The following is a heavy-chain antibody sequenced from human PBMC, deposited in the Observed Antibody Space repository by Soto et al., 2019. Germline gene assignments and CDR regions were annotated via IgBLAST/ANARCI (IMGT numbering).Heavy chain of an antibody. Sequence: PGGSLRLSCAASGFTFSSHAMSWVRQAPGKGLEWVSAISGSGGSTYYADSVKGRFTISRDNSKNTLYLQMNSLRAEDTAVYYCAKEGVITMIVVVTYFDYWGQGTLVTVSS. J-gene: IGHJ4*02. CDR3: AKEGVITMIVVVTYFDY. CDR1: GFTFSSHA. CDR2: ISGSGGST. V-gene: IGHV3-23*01. D-gene: IGHD3-22*01.